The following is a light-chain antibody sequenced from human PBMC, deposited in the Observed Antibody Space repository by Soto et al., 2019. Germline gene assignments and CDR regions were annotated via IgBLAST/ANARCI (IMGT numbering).Light chain of an antibody. Sequence: SVLTQPASVCGSPGQSITISCTGTISDVGGYNYVSWYQQHPGKAPKLMIYEVSNRPSGVSNRFSGSKSGNTASLTISGLQAEDEADYYCSSYTSSSTYVFGTGTKVTV. J-gene: IGLJ1*01. CDR2: EVS. CDR3: SSYTSSSTYV. CDR1: ISDVGGYNY. V-gene: IGLV2-14*01.